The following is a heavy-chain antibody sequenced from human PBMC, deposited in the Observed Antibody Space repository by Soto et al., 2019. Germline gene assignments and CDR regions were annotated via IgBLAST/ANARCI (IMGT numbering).Heavy chain of an antibody. Sequence: QVQLVESGGGVVQPGRSLRLSCAASGFTFSSYGMHWVRQAPGKGLEWVAVIWYDGSNKYYADSVKGRFTISRDNSKNTLYLHMNSLRAEDTAVYYCARSYSSSWENYYYGMDVWGQGTTVTVSS. J-gene: IGHJ6*02. D-gene: IGHD6-13*01. CDR3: ARSYSSSWENYYYGMDV. V-gene: IGHV3-33*01. CDR2: IWYDGSNK. CDR1: GFTFSSYG.